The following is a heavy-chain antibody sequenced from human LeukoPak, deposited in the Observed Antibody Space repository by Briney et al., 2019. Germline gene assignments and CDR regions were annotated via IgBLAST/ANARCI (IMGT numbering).Heavy chain of an antibody. J-gene: IGHJ3*02. V-gene: IGHV1-18*01. CDR2: ISAYNGNT. CDR3: ASSSYSSSWFDDFDI. Sequence: ASVKVSCKASGYTFTSYGISWVRQAPGQGLEWMGGISAYNGNTNYAQKLQGRVTMTTDTSTSTAYMELRSLRSDDAAVYYCASSSYSSSWFDDFDIWGQGTMVTVSS. D-gene: IGHD6-13*01. CDR1: GYTFTSYG.